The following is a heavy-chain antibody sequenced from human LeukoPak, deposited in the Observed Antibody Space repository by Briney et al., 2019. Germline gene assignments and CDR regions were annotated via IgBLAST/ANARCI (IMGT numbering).Heavy chain of an antibody. CDR2: ISGNGITT. D-gene: IGHD6-13*01. Sequence: PGGSLRLSCAASGFTFSSYTMSWVRQAPGKGLEWVSAISGNGITTYYADSPKGRFTISRDNSKNTLYLQMNSLRAEDTAVYYCAKGRRQQIRLNWFDPWGQGTLVTVSS. CDR1: GFTFSSYT. J-gene: IGHJ5*02. V-gene: IGHV3-23*01. CDR3: AKGRRQQIRLNWFDP.